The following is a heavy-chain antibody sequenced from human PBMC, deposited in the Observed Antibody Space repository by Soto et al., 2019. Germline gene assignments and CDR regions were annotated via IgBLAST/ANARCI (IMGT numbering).Heavy chain of an antibody. CDR3: AKEIFNASGAVFDV. CDR1: VCTFIDYD. D-gene: IGHD2-8*01. CDR2: TSPHSSDT. Sequence: VVSRRRSCLSCVCTFIDYDITWMLQAPGSWLDWITHTSPHSSDTHYAASVQGRFTISRDNALNSLYLQMNSLTVYDTSVYYCAKEIFNASGAVFDVWGKGKRVTVSS. V-gene: IGHV3-11*06. J-gene: IGHJ3*01.